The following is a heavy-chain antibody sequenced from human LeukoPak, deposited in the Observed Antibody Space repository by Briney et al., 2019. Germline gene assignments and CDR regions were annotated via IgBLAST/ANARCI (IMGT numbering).Heavy chain of an antibody. D-gene: IGHD4-17*01. CDR3: ARVTYGDYSYYFDY. J-gene: IGHJ4*02. CDR1: GFTFSSHG. Sequence: GESLRLSCVASGFTFSSHGMVWVRQGPGKGLECVSTISSSGDYPYYADSVKGRFTISRDNSDNTLYLQMNSLRAEDTAVYYCARVTYGDYSYYFDYWGQGTLVTVSS. CDR2: ISSSGDYP. V-gene: IGHV3-23*01.